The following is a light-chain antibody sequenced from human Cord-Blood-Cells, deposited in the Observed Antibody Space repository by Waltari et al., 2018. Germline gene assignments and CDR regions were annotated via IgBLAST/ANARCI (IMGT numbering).Light chain of an antibody. CDR1: QDIRHY. J-gene: IGKJ4*01. Sequence: DIQMTQSPSSLPASVGDRVTITCQASQDIRHYLNWYQQKPGKAPKLLIYDASNLETGVPSRFSGSGSGTDFTFTISSLQPEDIATYYCQQYDNLPLTFGGGTKVEIK. V-gene: IGKV1-33*01. CDR2: DAS. CDR3: QQYDNLPLT.